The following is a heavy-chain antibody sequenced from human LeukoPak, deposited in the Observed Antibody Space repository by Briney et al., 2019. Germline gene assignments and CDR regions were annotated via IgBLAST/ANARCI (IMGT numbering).Heavy chain of an antibody. CDR2: IIPILGIA. D-gene: IGHD3-22*01. Sequence: ASVKVSCKASGGTFSSYAISWVRQAPGQGLEWMGRIIPILGIANYAQKLQGRVTMTTDTSTSTAYMELNGLRSDDTAVYYCARGPGTRIVVSNEYFHHWGQGTLVTVSS. CDR3: ARGPGTRIVVSNEYFHH. V-gene: IGHV1-69*04. J-gene: IGHJ1*01. CDR1: GGTFSSYA.